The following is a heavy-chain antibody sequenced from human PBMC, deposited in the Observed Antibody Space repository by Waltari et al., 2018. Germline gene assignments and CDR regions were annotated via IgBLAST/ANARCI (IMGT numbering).Heavy chain of an antibody. V-gene: IGHV4-38-2*01. CDR1: GYSISSGYY. D-gene: IGHD3-22*01. Sequence: QVQLQESGPGLVKPSETLSLTCAVSGYSISSGYYWGWIRQPPGKGLEWIGSIYHSGSTYYNPSLKSRVTISVDTSKNQFSLKLSSVTAADTAVYYCARVNYYDSSGYPTAFDIWGQGTMVTVSS. CDR3: ARVNYYDSSGYPTAFDI. CDR2: IYHSGST. J-gene: IGHJ3*02.